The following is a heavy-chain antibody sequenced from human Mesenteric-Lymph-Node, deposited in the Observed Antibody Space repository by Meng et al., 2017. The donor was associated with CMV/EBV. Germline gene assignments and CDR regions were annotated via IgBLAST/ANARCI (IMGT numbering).Heavy chain of an antibody. D-gene: IGHD2-21*01. CDR2: IYEIGNT. J-gene: IGHJ4*02. Sequence: HVQLPESGPGLVRPSETLCLTCSVSGDSVTNKKWWTWVRQPPGKGLEWIGEIYEIGNTNCKSSLKSRVTISLDKSKNQFSLTLTSVTAADTAVYYCARGGAEAPYYFDSWGLGTLVTVSS. CDR1: GDSVTNKKW. V-gene: IGHV4-4*02. CDR3: ARGGAEAPYYFDS.